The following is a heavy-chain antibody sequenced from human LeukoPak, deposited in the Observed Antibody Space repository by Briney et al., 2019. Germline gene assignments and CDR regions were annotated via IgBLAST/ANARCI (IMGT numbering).Heavy chain of an antibody. CDR1: GGSISSYY. V-gene: IGHV4-4*07. CDR3: ARADYDFWSGPDYYYMDV. D-gene: IGHD3-3*01. Sequence: SGTLSLTCTVSGGSISSYYWSWIRQPAGKGLEWIGRIYTSGSTNYNPSLKSRVTMSVDTSKNQFSLKLSSVTTADTAVYYCARADYDFWSGPDYYYMDVWGKGTTVTVSS. J-gene: IGHJ6*03. CDR2: IYTSGST.